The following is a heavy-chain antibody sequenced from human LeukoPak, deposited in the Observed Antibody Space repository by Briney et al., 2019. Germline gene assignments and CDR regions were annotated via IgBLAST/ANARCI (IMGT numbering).Heavy chain of an antibody. CDR2: IYTSGST. V-gene: IGHV4-61*02. CDR3: ARVVVGQLVRWFDP. CDR1: GGSISSGSYY. D-gene: IGHD6-6*01. J-gene: IGHJ5*02. Sequence: SQTLSLTCTVSGGSISSGSYYWSWIRQPAGKGLEWIGRIYTSGSTNYNPSLKSRVTISVDTSKNQFSLKLSSVTAADTAVCYCARVVVGQLVRWFDPWGQGTLVTVSS.